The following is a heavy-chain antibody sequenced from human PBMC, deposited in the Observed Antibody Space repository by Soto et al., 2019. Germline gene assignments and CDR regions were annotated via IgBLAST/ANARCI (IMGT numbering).Heavy chain of an antibody. CDR1: VLTFSSYG. CDR2: ISYDGSNK. D-gene: IGHD6-19*01. Sequence: GGSLRLSCAASVLTFSSYGMHWFLQATGKGLEWVAVISYDGSNKYYADSVKGRFTIARDNSKNTLFLHMSSLRAEDTAVYYCVKDGSSGWPYYYGLDVWGQGTSVTVS. CDR3: VKDGSSGWPYYYGLDV. V-gene: IGHV3-30*18. J-gene: IGHJ6*02.